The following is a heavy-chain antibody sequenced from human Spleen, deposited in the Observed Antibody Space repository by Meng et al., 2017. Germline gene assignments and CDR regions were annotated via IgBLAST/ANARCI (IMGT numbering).Heavy chain of an antibody. CDR2: IYHSGNT. D-gene: IGHD4-17*01. J-gene: IGHJ4*02. V-gene: IGHV4-4*02. CDR3: TTLYGDSIL. CDR1: GGSMNDNW. Sequence: QVQLQESGPGLVRPSGTLSLTCGVSGGSMNDNWWSWVRQPPEKGLEWIGEIYHSGNTNYNPSLKSRVITSIDNSKNQFSLKLSSVTAADTAVYYCTTLYGDSILWGQGTLVTVSS.